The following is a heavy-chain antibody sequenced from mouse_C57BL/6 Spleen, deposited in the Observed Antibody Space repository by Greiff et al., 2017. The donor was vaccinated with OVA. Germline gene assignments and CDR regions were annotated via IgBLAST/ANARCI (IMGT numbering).Heavy chain of an antibody. D-gene: IGHD2-1*01. CDR1: GYAFSSSW. CDR2: IYPGDGDP. CDR3: ARWGGNGAWFAY. Sequence: LQESGPELVKPGASVKISCKASGYAFSSSWMNWVKQRPGKGLEWIGRIYPGDGDPNYNGKFKGKATLTADKSSSTAYMQLSSLTSEDSAVYFCARWGGNGAWFAYWGQGTLVTVSA. J-gene: IGHJ3*01. V-gene: IGHV1-82*01.